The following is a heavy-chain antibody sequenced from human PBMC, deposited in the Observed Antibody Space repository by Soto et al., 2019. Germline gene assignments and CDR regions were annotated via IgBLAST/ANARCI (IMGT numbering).Heavy chain of an antibody. CDR2: VYYDSNE. D-gene: IGHD3-3*01. J-gene: IGHJ4*02. CDR3: SGAAVECCFDY. CDR1: GFSFMNSG. V-gene: IGHV3-30*12. Sequence: LGGSLRLSCAGSGFSFMNSGMRWVRQAPCKGLEWVAIVYYDSNENYGDSLKGRFTISRDNSKNTLCVQVNRLRVEERETRLNSGAAVECCFDYWGQGSLVTVSS.